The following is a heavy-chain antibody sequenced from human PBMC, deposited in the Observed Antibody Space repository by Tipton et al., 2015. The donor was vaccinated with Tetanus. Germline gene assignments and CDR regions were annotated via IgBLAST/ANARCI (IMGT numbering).Heavy chain of an antibody. V-gene: IGHV4-30-4*01. D-gene: IGHD2-2*01. CDR2: VIYDGTS. Sequence: TLSLTCTVSGASLRGGDYHWSWIRQSPDKGLEWLGDVIYDGTSYYNPSLNSRVKISLDTSMNQISLTLTSVTAADTALYYCARGVPYSTTMGSDWFDPWGQGTLVTVSS. J-gene: IGHJ5*02. CDR1: GASLRGGDYH. CDR3: ARGVPYSTTMGSDWFDP.